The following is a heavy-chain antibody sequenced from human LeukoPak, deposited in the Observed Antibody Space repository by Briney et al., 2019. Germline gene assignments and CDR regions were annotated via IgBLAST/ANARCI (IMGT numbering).Heavy chain of an antibody. CDR3: ARDGDSSGYDHYYMDV. V-gene: IGHV4-59*01. J-gene: IGHJ6*03. CDR2: LYYSGST. D-gene: IGHD3-22*01. Sequence: PSETLSLTCTVSGGPISSYYWSWIRQPPAKGLEGMGYLYYSGSTNYNPSLKSRVTISVDTSKNQFSLKLSSVTAADTAVYYCARDGDSSGYDHYYMDVWGKGTTVTVSS. CDR1: GGPISSYY.